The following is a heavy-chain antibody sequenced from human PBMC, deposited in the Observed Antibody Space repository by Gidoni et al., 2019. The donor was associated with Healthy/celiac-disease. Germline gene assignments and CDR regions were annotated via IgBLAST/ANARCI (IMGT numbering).Heavy chain of an antibody. D-gene: IGHD3-10*01. J-gene: IGHJ4*02. CDR3: ARSGRDYYGSGSYYDGGDY. Sequence: EVQLVESGGGLVKPGGSLRLSCAASGFTFSSYSMYLVRQAPGKGLEWVSSISSSSSYIYYADSVKGRFTISRDNAKNSLYLQMNSLRAEDTAVYYCARSGRDYYGSGSYYDGGDYWGQGTLVTVSS. V-gene: IGHV3-21*01. CDR2: ISSSSSYI. CDR1: GFTFSSYS.